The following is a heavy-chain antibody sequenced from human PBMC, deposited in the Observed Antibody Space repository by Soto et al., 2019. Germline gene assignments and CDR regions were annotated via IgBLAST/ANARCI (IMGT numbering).Heavy chain of an antibody. V-gene: IGHV4-39*01. D-gene: IGHD5-18*01. Sequence: QLQLQESGPGLVKPSETLSLTSTVSGGSISSSSYYWGWIRQPPGKGLEWIGSIYYSGSTYYNPSLKSRVPISVDTSKNQFSLKLSSVTAADTAVYYCARHPPRKGGHSYGRTLYGMDVWGQGTTVTVSS. CDR1: GGSISSSSYY. CDR3: ARHPPRKGGHSYGRTLYGMDV. J-gene: IGHJ6*02. CDR2: IYYSGST.